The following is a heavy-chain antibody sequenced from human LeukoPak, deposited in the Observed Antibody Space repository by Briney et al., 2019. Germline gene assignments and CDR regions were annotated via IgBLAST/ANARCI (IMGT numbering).Heavy chain of an antibody. Sequence: GGSLRLSCAASGFTFSSYAMHWVRQAPGKGLEWVAVISYDGSNKYYADSVKGRFTISRDNSKNTLYLQMNSLRAEDTAVYYCARLAEGFDWLSYFDYWGQGTLVTVSS. CDR1: GFTFSSYA. V-gene: IGHV3-30*04. CDR2: ISYDGSNK. D-gene: IGHD3-9*01. J-gene: IGHJ4*02. CDR3: ARLAEGFDWLSYFDY.